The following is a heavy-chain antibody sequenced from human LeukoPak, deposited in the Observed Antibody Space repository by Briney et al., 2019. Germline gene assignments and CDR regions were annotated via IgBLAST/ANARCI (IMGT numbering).Heavy chain of an antibody. CDR1: GFTFSNSA. J-gene: IGHJ5*02. CDR3: AKDPAIAGDTWFDP. CDR2: ISSTSGST. Sequence: GGSLRLSCAASGFTFSNSAMSWVRQAPGKGLEWVSSISSTSGSTFYAESVRGRFTVSRDNSKNTLFLHMNSLSAEDTAIYYCAKDPAIAGDTWFDPWGQGTLVTVSS. V-gene: IGHV3-23*01. D-gene: IGHD6-13*01.